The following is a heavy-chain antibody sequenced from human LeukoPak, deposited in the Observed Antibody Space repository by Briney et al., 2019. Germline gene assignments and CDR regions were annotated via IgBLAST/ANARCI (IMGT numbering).Heavy chain of an antibody. Sequence: GSSVKVSCNASGGTFSSYAISWVRQAPGQGLEWMGGIIPIFGTANYAQKFQGRVTITADKSTSTAYMELSSLRSEDTAVYYCARHYDILTGYHFTLDYWGQGTLVTVSS. CDR1: GGTFSSYA. J-gene: IGHJ4*02. D-gene: IGHD3-9*01. CDR3: ARHYDILTGYHFTLDY. CDR2: IIPIFGTA. V-gene: IGHV1-69*06.